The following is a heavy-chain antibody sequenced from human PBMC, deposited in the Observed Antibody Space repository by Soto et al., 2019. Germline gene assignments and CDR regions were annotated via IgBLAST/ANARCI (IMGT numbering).Heavy chain of an antibody. CDR2: ISGSGGST. CDR1: GFTFSSYA. Sequence: VGSLRLSCAASGFTFSSYAMSWVRQAPGKGLEWVSAISGSGGSTYYADSVKGRFTISRDNSKNTLYLQMNSLRAEDTAVYYCARVRDGPRSITVNFVFDYWGQGTLVTVSS. J-gene: IGHJ4*02. CDR3: ARVRDGPRSITVNFVFDY. D-gene: IGHD4-17*01. V-gene: IGHV3-23*01.